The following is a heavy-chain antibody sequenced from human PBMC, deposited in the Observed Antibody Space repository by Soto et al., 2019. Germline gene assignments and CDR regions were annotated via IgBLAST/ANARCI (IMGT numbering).Heavy chain of an antibody. Sequence: GGSLRLSCTASGFTFGDYAMSWFRQAPGKGLEWVGFIRSKAYGGTTEYAASLKGRFTISRDDSKSIAYLQMNSLKTEDTAVYYCTLRGILEHYYYYGMDVWGQGTTVTVSS. CDR2: IRSKAYGGTT. D-gene: IGHD3-3*01. J-gene: IGHJ6*02. CDR1: GFTFGDYA. V-gene: IGHV3-49*03. CDR3: TLRGILEHYYYYGMDV.